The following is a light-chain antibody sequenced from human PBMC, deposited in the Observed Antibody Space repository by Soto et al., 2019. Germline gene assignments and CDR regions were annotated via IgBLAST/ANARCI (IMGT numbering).Light chain of an antibody. CDR3: SSFAGSNNFPYV. CDR1: SSDVGAYDY. Sequence: QSALTQPPSASGSPGQSVTIYCTGTSSDVGAYDYVSWYQQHPGKAPKLMIYEINNRPSGVPDSFSGSKFGNKASLTVSGLEAEDDADYYCSSFAGSNNFPYVFGTGTMVTVL. CDR2: EIN. V-gene: IGLV2-8*01. J-gene: IGLJ1*01.